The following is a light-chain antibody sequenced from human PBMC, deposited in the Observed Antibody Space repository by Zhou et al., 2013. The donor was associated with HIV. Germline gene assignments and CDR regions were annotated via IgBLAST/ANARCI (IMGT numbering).Light chain of an antibody. CDR2: DAS. CDR3: QQRSNWPPT. Sequence: EIVLTQSPGTLSLSPGEIVSLSCRASQSVSSSYFAWYQQKPGQAPRLLIYDASNRATGIPARFSGSGSGTDFTLTISSLEPEDFAVYYCQQRSNWPPTFGGGTKVEIK. J-gene: IGKJ4*01. V-gene: IGKV3D-20*02. CDR1: QSVSSSY.